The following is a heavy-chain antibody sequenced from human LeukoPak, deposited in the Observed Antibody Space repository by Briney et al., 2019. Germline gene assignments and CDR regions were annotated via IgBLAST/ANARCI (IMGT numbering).Heavy chain of an antibody. CDR1: GGSISSYY. Sequence: SETLSLTCTVSGGSISSYYWSWIRQPPGEGLEWIGYIYYSGSTNYNPSLKSRVTISVDTSKNQFSLKLSSVTAADTAVYYCARDGRGYGAFDIWGQGTMVTVSS. J-gene: IGHJ3*02. CDR3: ARDGRGYGAFDI. CDR2: IYYSGST. V-gene: IGHV4-59*01. D-gene: IGHD1-1*01.